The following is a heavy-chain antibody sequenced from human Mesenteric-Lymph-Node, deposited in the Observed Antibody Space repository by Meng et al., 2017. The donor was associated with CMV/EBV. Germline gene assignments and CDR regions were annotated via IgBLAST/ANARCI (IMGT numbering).Heavy chain of an antibody. CDR3: ARSYCSSSSCYEGEEYFQH. D-gene: IGHD2-2*01. CDR1: FTGYY. J-gene: IGHJ1*01. CDR2: INPNSGGT. Sequence: FTGYYMNWVRQAPGQGLEWMGRINPNSGGTNYAQKFQGRVTMTRDTSISTAYMELSRLRSDDTAVYYCARSYCSSSSCYEGEEYFQHWGQGTLVTVSS. V-gene: IGHV1-2*06.